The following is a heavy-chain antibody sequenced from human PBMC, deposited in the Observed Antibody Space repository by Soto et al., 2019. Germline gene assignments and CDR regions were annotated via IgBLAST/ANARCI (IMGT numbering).Heavy chain of an antibody. CDR1: GYTFTSYA. Sequence: ASVKVSCKASGYTFTSYAMHWVRQAPGQRLEWMGWINADNGNTKYSQKFQGRVTITRDTSASTAYMELSSLRSEDTAVYYCARDSRVYAVAGTYSVYWGQGTLVTVSS. CDR3: ARDSRVYAVAGTYSVY. D-gene: IGHD6-19*01. V-gene: IGHV1-3*01. CDR2: INADNGNT. J-gene: IGHJ4*02.